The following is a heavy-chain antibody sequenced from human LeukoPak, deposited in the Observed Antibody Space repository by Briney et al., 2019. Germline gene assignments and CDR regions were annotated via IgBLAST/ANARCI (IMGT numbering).Heavy chain of an antibody. J-gene: IGHJ6*02. Sequence: GASVKVSCKASGYTFTSYGISWVRQAPGQGLEWMGWISAYNGNTNYAQKLQGRVTMTTDTSTSTAYMELRSLRSDDTAVYYCARLRVDTAMVDYYYGMDAWGQGTTVTVSS. V-gene: IGHV1-18*01. CDR3: ARLRVDTAMVDYYYGMDA. CDR2: ISAYNGNT. CDR1: GYTFTSYG. D-gene: IGHD5-18*01.